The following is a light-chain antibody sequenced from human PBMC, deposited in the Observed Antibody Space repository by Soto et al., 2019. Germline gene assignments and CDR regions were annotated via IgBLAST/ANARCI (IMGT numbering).Light chain of an antibody. J-gene: IGKJ4*01. CDR3: QQYGSSPTSLT. Sequence: EIVLTQSPGTLSWSPGERATLSCRASQSVSSSYLAWYQQKPGQAPRLLIYGASIRSTGIPDRFSVSGSGTDFTLTISRLEPEDFAVYYCQQYGSSPTSLTLGEGNKVEIK. CDR1: QSVSSSY. V-gene: IGKV3-20*01. CDR2: GAS.